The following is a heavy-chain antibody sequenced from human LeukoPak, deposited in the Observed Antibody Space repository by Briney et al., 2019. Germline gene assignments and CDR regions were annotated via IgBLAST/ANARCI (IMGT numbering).Heavy chain of an antibody. J-gene: IGHJ2*01. Sequence: SETLSLTCAVSGGSFSGYFWSWIRQPPGKGLEWIGEINHSGSTNYNPSLKSRVTTSVDTSKKQFSLKLSSVTAADTAVYYCARLRDGDDCCDFDLWGRGTVVTVSS. CDR1: GGSFSGYF. CDR3: ARLRDGDDCCDFDL. CDR2: INHSGST. D-gene: IGHD2-21*02. V-gene: IGHV4-34*01.